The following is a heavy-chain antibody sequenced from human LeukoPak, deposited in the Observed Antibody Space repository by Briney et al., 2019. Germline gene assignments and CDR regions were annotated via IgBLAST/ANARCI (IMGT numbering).Heavy chain of an antibody. V-gene: IGHV3-30*02. Sequence: PGGSLRLSCAASGFTFSCCGIHWVRQAPGKGLEWVTFIRNDGSDKYYADSVKGRFTISRDNSKNTVYLQMNSLRAEDTAVYYCAKDRRGYSYGCDYWGQGTLVTVSS. CDR3: AKDRRGYSYGCDY. J-gene: IGHJ4*02. CDR1: GFTFSCCG. CDR2: IRNDGSDK. D-gene: IGHD5-18*01.